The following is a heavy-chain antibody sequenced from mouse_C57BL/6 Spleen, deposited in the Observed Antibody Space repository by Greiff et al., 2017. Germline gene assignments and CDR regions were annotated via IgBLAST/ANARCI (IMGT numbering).Heavy chain of an antibody. CDR2: IYPGDGDT. Sequence: QVQLQQSGPELVKPGASVKISCKASGYAFSSSWMNWVKQRPGKGLEWIGRIYPGDGDTNSNGKFKGKATLTADKSSSTDYMQLSSLTSEDSAVYFCTRSDYYKDYAIDDWGQGTSVTVSS. CDR3: TRSDYYKDYAIDD. D-gene: IGHD1-1*01. J-gene: IGHJ4*01. CDR1: GYAFSSSW. V-gene: IGHV1-82*01.